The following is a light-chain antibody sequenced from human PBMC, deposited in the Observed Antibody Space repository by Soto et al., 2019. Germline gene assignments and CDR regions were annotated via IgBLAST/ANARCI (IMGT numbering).Light chain of an antibody. Sequence: EIVLTQSPATLSLSPGERATLSCRASQSVSSYLAWYQQKPGQAPRLLIYDASNRATGIPARFSGSGSGTDFTRTISSLEPEDFAVYYCQQRSNWPPGRTFGQGTKVEIK. J-gene: IGKJ1*01. CDR3: QQRSNWPPGRT. CDR1: QSVSSY. CDR2: DAS. V-gene: IGKV3-11*01.